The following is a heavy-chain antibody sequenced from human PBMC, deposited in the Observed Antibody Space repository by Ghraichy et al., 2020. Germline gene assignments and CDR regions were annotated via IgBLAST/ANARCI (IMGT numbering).Heavy chain of an antibody. D-gene: IGHD1-1*01. CDR2: IKQDGSEK. CDR3: ARDTNALHFPYYYYGMDV. J-gene: IGHJ6*02. CDR1: GFTFSSYW. Sequence: GGSLRLSCAASGFTFSSYWMSWVRQAPGKGLEWVANIKQDGSEKYYVDSVKGRFTISRDNAKNSLYLQMNSLRAEDTAVYYCARDTNALHFPYYYYGMDVWGQGTTVTVSS. V-gene: IGHV3-7*01.